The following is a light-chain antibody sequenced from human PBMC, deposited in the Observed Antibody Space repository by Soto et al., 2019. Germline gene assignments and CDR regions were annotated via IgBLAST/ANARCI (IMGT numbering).Light chain of an antibody. CDR3: QHYGGSFI. Sequence: IQLTQSPSSLSASVGDRVTITCRASQGITTYLAWYQQKPGRAPKLLISAASTLQSGVPARFSGSGSGTDFTLSISRLEPEDFAVYYCQHYGGSFIFGPGTKVDIK. CDR2: AAS. CDR1: QGITTY. V-gene: IGKV1-9*01. J-gene: IGKJ3*01.